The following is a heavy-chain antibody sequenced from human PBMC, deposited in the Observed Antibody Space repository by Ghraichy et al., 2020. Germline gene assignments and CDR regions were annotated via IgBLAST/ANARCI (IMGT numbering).Heavy chain of an antibody. V-gene: IGHV3-23*01. D-gene: IGHD3-3*01. J-gene: IGHJ4*02. CDR2: ISGSGDRT. Sequence: GGSLSLSCAASGFTFSSNAMGWVRQAPGKGLEWVSAISGSGDRTFYADSVKGRFTISRDNSKNTLYLQMNSLRAEDTAVYYCARRGPLEWGAFDYWGQGTLVTVSS. CDR1: GFTFSSNA. CDR3: ARRGPLEWGAFDY.